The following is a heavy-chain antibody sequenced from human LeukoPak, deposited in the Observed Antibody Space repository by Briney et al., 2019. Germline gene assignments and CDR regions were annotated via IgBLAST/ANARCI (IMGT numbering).Heavy chain of an antibody. CDR3: AGRHCSDGGCYFAGADPFDY. J-gene: IGHJ4*02. V-gene: IGHV3-53*01. Sequence: GGSLRLSCAASGFTVSSTYMSWVRQTPGKGLEWVSVIYSGGKVYYIDSVKGRFTISRDTSKNTVYLQMNSLRVEDTAVYFRAGRHCSDGGCYFAGADPFDYWGQGTLVTVSS. D-gene: IGHD2-15*01. CDR2: IYSGGKV. CDR1: GFTVSSTY.